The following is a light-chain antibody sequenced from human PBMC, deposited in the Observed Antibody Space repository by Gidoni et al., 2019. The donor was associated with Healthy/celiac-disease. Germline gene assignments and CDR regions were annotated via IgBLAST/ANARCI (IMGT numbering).Light chain of an antibody. CDR3: EQRSNWTFT. CDR1: QSVNSY. CDR2: DAS. V-gene: IGKV3-11*01. J-gene: IGKJ3*01. Sequence: DIVLIQSPATLSLSPGERTTLSFRASQSVNSYLDWSQQKPGQAPRFLIYDASNRARGIPARFSGSGSGTEFTLTISSLEPEEFAVYYCEQRSNWTFTFGPGTRVDIK.